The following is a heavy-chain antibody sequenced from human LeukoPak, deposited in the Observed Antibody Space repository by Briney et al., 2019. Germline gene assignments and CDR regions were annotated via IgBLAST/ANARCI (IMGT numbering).Heavy chain of an antibody. CDR1: GYTFTSYG. D-gene: IGHD3-9*01. J-gene: IGHJ4*02. V-gene: IGHV1-18*01. Sequence: GASVKVSCKASGYTFTSYGISWVRQAPGQGLEWMGWISAYNGNTNYAQKLQGRVTMTTDTSTSTAYMELRSLRSDDTAVYYCAREDHDYDILTGYIDYWGQGTLVTVSS. CDR2: ISAYNGNT. CDR3: AREDHDYDILTGYIDY.